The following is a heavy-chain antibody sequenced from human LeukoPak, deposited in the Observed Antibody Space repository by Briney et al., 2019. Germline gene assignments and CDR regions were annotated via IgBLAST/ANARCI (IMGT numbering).Heavy chain of an antibody. J-gene: IGHJ4*02. Sequence: GGSLRLSCAASGLTFSSYAMHWVRQAPGKGLEYVSAISSNGGSTYYANSVKGRFTISRDNSKNTLYLQMGSLRAEDMAVYYCARGIDSSGYYLDYWGQGTLATVSS. V-gene: IGHV3-64*01. CDR3: ARGIDSSGYYLDY. CDR1: GLTFSSYA. D-gene: IGHD3-22*01. CDR2: ISSNGGST.